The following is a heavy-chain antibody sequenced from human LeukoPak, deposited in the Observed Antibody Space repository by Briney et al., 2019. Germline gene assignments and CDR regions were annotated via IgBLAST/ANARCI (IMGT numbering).Heavy chain of an antibody. V-gene: IGHV3-33*01. CDR3: AREHNYYDTSGYYHASTCFDY. J-gene: IGHJ4*02. CDR1: GFTFSSYG. D-gene: IGHD3-22*01. Sequence: PGRSLRLSCAVSGFTFSSYGMHWVRQAPGKGLEWVALIWYNGSKKYYAAAVKGRFTISRDNSKNTLYLQMDSLRAEDTAVYYCAREHNYYDTSGYYHASTCFDYWGQGTRVTVSS. CDR2: IWYNGSKK.